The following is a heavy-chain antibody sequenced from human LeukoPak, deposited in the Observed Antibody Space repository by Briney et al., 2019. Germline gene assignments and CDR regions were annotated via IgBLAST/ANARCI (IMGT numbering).Heavy chain of an antibody. CDR3: ARATMVQGEYYFDY. J-gene: IGHJ4*02. D-gene: IGHD3-10*01. Sequence: ASVKVSCKASGYTFTGYYMHWVRQAPGQGLEWMGWINPNSGGTNYAQKFQGRVTMTRDTSISTAYMELSRLRSDDTAVYYCARATMVQGEYYFDYWGQGTLVTVSS. V-gene: IGHV1-2*02. CDR2: INPNSGGT. CDR1: GYTFTGYY.